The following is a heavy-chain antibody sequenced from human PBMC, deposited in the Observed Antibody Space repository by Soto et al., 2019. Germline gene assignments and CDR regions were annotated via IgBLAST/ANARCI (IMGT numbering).Heavy chain of an antibody. CDR2: ISSSGSFI. Sequence: GGSLRLSCAASGFTFRTFGMNWVRRAPGGGLEWVASISSSGSFIYYADSVKGRFTISRDDAEKSLYLQMNSLRAGDTALYYCAREPEGIAAALDYWGQGTLVTASS. CDR3: AREPEGIAAALDY. CDR1: GFTFRTFG. V-gene: IGHV3-21*01. D-gene: IGHD6-13*01. J-gene: IGHJ4*02.